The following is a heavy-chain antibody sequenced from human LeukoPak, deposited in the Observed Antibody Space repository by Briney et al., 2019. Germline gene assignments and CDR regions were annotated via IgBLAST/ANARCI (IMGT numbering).Heavy chain of an antibody. J-gene: IGHJ3*02. V-gene: IGHV4-59*08. D-gene: IGHD3-22*01. CDR3: ARHFTYYYDSSGYPRDAFDI. Sequence: IPSETLSLTCTVSGGSISGYYWSWIRQSPGKGLVWGGYMYYSGSTNYNPSLKSRVTTSIDMSKNQFSLTLSSVTAADTALYYCARHFTYYYDSSGYPRDAFDIWGQGTMVTVSS. CDR1: GGSISGYY. CDR2: MYYSGST.